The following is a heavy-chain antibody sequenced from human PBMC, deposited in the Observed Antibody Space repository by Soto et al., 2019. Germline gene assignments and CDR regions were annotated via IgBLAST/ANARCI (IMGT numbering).Heavy chain of an antibody. D-gene: IGHD3-3*01. CDR2: ISAYNGNT. V-gene: IGHV1-18*01. J-gene: IGHJ5*02. Sequence: GASVKVSCKASGYTFTSYCISWVRHAPGQGLEWMGWISAYNGNTNYAQKLQGRVTMTTDTSTSTAYMELRSLRSDDTAVYYCARGRYYDFWSGYSNWFDPWGQGTLVTVSS. CDR1: GYTFTSYC. CDR3: ARGRYYDFWSGYSNWFDP.